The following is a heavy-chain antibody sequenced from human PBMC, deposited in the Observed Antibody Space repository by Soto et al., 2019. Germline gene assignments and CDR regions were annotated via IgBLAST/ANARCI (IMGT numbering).Heavy chain of an antibody. CDR1: GYSFTSYW. J-gene: IGHJ4*02. D-gene: IGHD6-19*01. CDR2: IDPSDSYT. V-gene: IGHV5-10-1*01. Sequence: GESLKIACNGSGYSFTSYWISWVRQMPGKGLEWMGRIDPSDSYTNYSPSFQGHVTISADKSISTAYLQWSSLKASDTAMYYCARHLRAGYSSGYPTLNFDYWGQGTLVTVSS. CDR3: ARHLRAGYSSGYPTLNFDY.